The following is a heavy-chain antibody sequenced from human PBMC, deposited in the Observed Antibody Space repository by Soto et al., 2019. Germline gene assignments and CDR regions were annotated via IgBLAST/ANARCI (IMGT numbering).Heavy chain of an antibody. J-gene: IGHJ4*02. Sequence: ASVKVSCKASGGTFSSYAISWVRQAPGQGLEWMGGIIPIFGTANYAQKFQGRVTITADESTSTAYMELSSLRSEDTAVYYCARDSRYCTNGVCYMPHYFDYWGQGTLVTVS. CDR1: GGTFSSYA. CDR2: IIPIFGTA. D-gene: IGHD2-8*01. CDR3: ARDSRYCTNGVCYMPHYFDY. V-gene: IGHV1-69*13.